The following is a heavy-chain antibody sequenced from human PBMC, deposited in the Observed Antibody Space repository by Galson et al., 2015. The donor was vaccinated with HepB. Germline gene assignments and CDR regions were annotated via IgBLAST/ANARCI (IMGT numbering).Heavy chain of an antibody. V-gene: IGHV3-30*03. CDR1: GFTFSSYA. CDR3: ARNYDYVWGSYRYPIFYGMDV. CDR2: ISSDGSNK. J-gene: IGHJ6*02. Sequence: SLRLSCAAPGFTFSSYAVHWVRQAPGKGLEWVAFISSDGSNKYYADSVKGRFTISRDNPKNTLYLQMNSLRAEDTAVYYCARNYDYVWGSYRYPIFYGMDVWGQGTTVTVSS. D-gene: IGHD3-16*02.